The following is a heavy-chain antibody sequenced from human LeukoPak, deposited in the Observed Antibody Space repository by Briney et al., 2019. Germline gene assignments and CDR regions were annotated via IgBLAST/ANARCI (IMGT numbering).Heavy chain of an antibody. J-gene: IGHJ3*02. Sequence: GGSLRLSCAASGFTFSIYWMHWVRQAPGKGLAWVSRINRDGSSTSHADSVQGRFTISRDNAKNTVYLQMNSLRAEDTAVYYGARDEDWSGYYGAFDIWGQGTMVTVSS. D-gene: IGHD3-3*01. CDR3: ARDEDWSGYYGAFDI. CDR1: GFTFSIYW. CDR2: INRDGSST. V-gene: IGHV3-74*01.